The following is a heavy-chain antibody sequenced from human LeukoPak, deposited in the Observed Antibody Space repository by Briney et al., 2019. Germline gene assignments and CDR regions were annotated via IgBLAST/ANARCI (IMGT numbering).Heavy chain of an antibody. CDR2: IYHSGST. V-gene: IGHV4-4*02. Sequence: SGTLSLTCAVSGGSISSSNWWSWVRQPPGKGLEWIGEIYHSGSTNYNPSLKSRVTISVDKSKNQFSLKLSSVTAADTAVYYCARTTPLASDFWSGYYPLFDYWGQGTLVTVSS. J-gene: IGHJ4*02. CDR1: GGSISSSNW. D-gene: IGHD3-3*01. CDR3: ARTTPLASDFWSGYYPLFDY.